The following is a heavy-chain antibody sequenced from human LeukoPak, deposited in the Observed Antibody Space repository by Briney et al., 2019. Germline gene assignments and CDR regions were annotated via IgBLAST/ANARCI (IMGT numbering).Heavy chain of an antibody. D-gene: IGHD2-15*01. CDR1: GGSISSGGYY. J-gene: IGHJ4*02. V-gene: IGHV4-31*03. CDR2: IYYSGST. Sequence: PSETLSLTCTVSGGSISSGGYYWSWIRQHPGKGLEWFVYIYYSGSTYYNPSLKSRVTISVDTSKNQFSLKLSSVTAADTAVYYCARAGVYCSGGSCYGEATYFDYWGQGTLVTVSS. CDR3: ARAGVYCSGGSCYGEATYFDY.